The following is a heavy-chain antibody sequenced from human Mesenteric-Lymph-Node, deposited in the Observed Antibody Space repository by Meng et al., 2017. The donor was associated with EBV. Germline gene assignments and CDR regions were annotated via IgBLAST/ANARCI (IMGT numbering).Heavy chain of an antibody. V-gene: IGHV4-30-4*01. CDR3: ARAHRVLFGELNWFDP. CDR1: CGSISSYGYS. D-gene: IGHD3-10*01. J-gene: IGHJ5*02. Sequence: HVLLQEQGPGLVKPYRTLSLTCACSCGSISSYGYSWSWIRQPPGKGLECIGYIYYSGSAYYNPSLKSRVTISVDTSKNQFSLKLSSVTAADTAVYYCARAHRVLFGELNWFDPWGQGSLVTVSS. CDR2: IYYSGSA.